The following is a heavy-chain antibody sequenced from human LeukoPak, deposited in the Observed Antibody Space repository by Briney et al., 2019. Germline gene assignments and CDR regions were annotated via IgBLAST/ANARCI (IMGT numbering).Heavy chain of an antibody. CDR1: GYTFTSYG. J-gene: IGHJ4*02. V-gene: IGHV1-18*01. Sequence: ASVTVSCKASGYTFTSYGISWVRQAPGQGLEWMGWISAYNGNTNYAQKLQGRVTMTTNPSTSTAYMELRSLRSDDTAVYYCARDYGRYSSSWFDYWGQGTLVTVSS. CDR3: ARDYGRYSSSWFDY. CDR2: ISAYNGNT. D-gene: IGHD6-13*01.